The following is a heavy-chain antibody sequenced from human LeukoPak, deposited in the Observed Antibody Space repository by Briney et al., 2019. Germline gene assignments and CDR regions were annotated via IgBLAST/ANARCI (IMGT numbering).Heavy chain of an antibody. CDR3: AREIGYDVSTETAMDGLDY. Sequence: GGSLRLSCAGSGFTFSNYSINWVRQAPGKGLEWVSSISPSSHYIYYADSVRGRFTISRDNSGNTLFLQMNSLRAEDTAVYYWAREIGYDVSTETAMDGLDYWAQGPLVTVPS. D-gene: IGHD5-18*01. CDR1: GFTFSNYS. J-gene: IGHJ4*02. CDR2: ISPSSHYI. V-gene: IGHV3-21*01.